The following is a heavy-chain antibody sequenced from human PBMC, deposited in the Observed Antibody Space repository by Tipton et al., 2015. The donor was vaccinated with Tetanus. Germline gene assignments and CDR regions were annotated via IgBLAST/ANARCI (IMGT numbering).Heavy chain of an antibody. V-gene: IGHV3-30*18. J-gene: IGHJ4*02. CDR3: AKGSNDILTGYPYFDY. Sequence: SLRLSCAASGFTFSSYGMHWVRQAPGKGLEWVAVISYDGSNKYYADSVKGRFTISRDNSKNTLYLQMNSLRAEDTAVYYCAKGSNDILTGYPYFDYWGQGTLVTVSS. CDR1: GFTFSSYG. D-gene: IGHD3-9*01. CDR2: ISYDGSNK.